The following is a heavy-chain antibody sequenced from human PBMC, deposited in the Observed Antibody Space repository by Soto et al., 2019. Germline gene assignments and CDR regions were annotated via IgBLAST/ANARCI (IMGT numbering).Heavy chain of an antibody. Sequence: QVQLVQSGAEVKKPGASVKVSCKVSGYTLTELSMHWVRQAPGKGLEWMGGFDPEDGETIYAQKFQGRVTMTEDTSTDTAYMELSSLRSEDTAVYYCATYRFMSSGWQSYYYYGMDVWGQGTTVTVSS. CDR1: GYTLTELS. D-gene: IGHD6-19*01. CDR2: FDPEDGET. CDR3: ATYRFMSSGWQSYYYYGMDV. V-gene: IGHV1-24*01. J-gene: IGHJ6*02.